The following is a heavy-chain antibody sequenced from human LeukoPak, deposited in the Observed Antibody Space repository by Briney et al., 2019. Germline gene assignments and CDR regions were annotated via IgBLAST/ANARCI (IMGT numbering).Heavy chain of an antibody. V-gene: IGHV3-74*01. CDR2: INSDGSST. J-gene: IGHJ4*02. CDR1: GFTFGSYW. D-gene: IGHD4-17*01. CDR3: ARDTDTVTTILDY. Sequence: PGGSLGLSCAASGFTFGSYWMHWVRQAPGKGLVWVSRINSDGSSTSYADSVKGRFTISRDNAKNTLYLQMNSLRAEDTAVYYCARDTDTVTTILDYWGQGTLVTVSS.